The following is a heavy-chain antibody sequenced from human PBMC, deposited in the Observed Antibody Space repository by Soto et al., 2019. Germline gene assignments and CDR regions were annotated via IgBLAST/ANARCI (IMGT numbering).Heavy chain of an antibody. CDR3: AGDAHSGSYSYYYYGMDV. J-gene: IGHJ6*02. Sequence: GASVKVSCKASGYTFTSYAMHWVRQAPGQRLEWMGWINAGNGNTKYSQKFQGRVTITRDTSASTAYMELSSLRSEDTAVYYCAGDAHSGSYSYYYYGMDVWGQGTTVTVSS. D-gene: IGHD1-26*01. V-gene: IGHV1-3*01. CDR1: GYTFTSYA. CDR2: INAGNGNT.